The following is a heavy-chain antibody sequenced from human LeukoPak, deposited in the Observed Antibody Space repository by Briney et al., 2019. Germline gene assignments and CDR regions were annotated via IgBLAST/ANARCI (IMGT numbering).Heavy chain of an antibody. V-gene: IGHV3-20*04. CDR2: INWNGGSI. J-gene: IGHJ4*02. CDR3: ARAYSSGSLGY. CDR1: GFTFDDYG. Sequence: GGSLTLSCAASGFTFDDYGMSWVGPAPGKGLEWVSGINWNGGSIGYADSVRGRFTISRDNAKNSLYLQMNSLRGEDTALYYCARAYSSGSLGYWGQGTLVTVSS. D-gene: IGHD6-19*01.